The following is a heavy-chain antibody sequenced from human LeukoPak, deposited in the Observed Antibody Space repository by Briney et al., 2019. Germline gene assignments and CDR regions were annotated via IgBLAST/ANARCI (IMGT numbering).Heavy chain of an antibody. J-gene: IGHJ6*03. Sequence: ASVMVSCKASGYTFTGYYMHWVRQAPGQGLEWMGWINPNSGGTNYAQKFQGRVTMTRDTSISTAYMELSRLRSDDTAVYYCAASQTYDYYYYMDVWGKGTTVTVSS. CDR2: INPNSGGT. V-gene: IGHV1-2*02. CDR3: AASQTYDYYYYMDV. CDR1: GYTFTGYY. D-gene: IGHD3-16*01.